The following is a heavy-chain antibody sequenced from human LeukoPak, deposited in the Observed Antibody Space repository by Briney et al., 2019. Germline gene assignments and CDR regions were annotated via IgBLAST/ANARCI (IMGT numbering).Heavy chain of an antibody. CDR1: GGSISSSNYY. CDR3: AREVNYDYVWGSYPVPY. CDR2: IYYSGST. V-gene: IGHV4-39*07. Sequence: SETLSLTCTVSGGSISSSNYYWVWIRQPPGKGLEWIGSIYYSGSTYYNPSRKSRVTISVDTSKNQFSLKLSSVTAADTAVYYCAREVNYDYVWGSYPVPYWGQGTLVTVSS. J-gene: IGHJ4*02. D-gene: IGHD3-16*02.